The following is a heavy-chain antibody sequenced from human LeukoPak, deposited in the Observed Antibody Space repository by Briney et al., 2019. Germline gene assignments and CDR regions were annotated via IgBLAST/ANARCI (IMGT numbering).Heavy chain of an antibody. D-gene: IGHD4-11*01. Sequence: SQTLSLTCAVYVRSFRGYYWKWILHPPRQGLEWNGEINHRGSTIYNPSLKSRVTISVDTSKNQFSLKLSSVTAADTAVYYCARGRADSNYASHYYYYYMDVWGKGTTVTVSS. CDR3: ARGRADSNYASHYYYYYMDV. V-gene: IGHV4-34*01. CDR1: VRSFRGYY. CDR2: INHRGST. J-gene: IGHJ6*03.